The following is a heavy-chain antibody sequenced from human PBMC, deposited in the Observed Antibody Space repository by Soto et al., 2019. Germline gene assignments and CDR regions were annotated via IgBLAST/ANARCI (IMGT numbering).Heavy chain of an antibody. CDR2: IWYDGSNK. CDR3: ARDADGYSGFSGGMDV. Sequence: QVQLVESGGGVVQPGRSLRLSCAASGFTFSSYGMHWVRQAPGKGLEWVAVIWYDGSNKYYADSVKGRFTISRDNSKNTLYLQMNSLRAEDTAVYYCARDADGYSGFSGGMDVWGQGTTVTVSS. V-gene: IGHV3-33*01. CDR1: GFTFSSYG. D-gene: IGHD5-12*01. J-gene: IGHJ6*02.